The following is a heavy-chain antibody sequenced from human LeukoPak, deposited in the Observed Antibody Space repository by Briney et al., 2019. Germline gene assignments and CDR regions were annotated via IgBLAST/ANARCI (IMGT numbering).Heavy chain of an antibody. CDR1: GGSFSGYY. Sequence: SETLSLTCAVYGGSFSGYYWSWIRQPPGKGLEWIGEINHSGSTNYNPSLKSRVTIPVDTSKNQFSLKLSSVTAADTAVYYCARAPSMVRGVGFDYWGQGTLVTVSS. CDR3: ARAPSMVRGVGFDY. V-gene: IGHV4-34*01. D-gene: IGHD3-10*01. CDR2: INHSGST. J-gene: IGHJ4*02.